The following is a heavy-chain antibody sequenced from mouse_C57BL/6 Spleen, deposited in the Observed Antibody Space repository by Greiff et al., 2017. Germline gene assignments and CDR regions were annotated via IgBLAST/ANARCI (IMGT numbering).Heavy chain of an antibody. CDR2: IYPGSGNT. J-gene: IGHJ2*01. Sequence: VKLQESGAELVRPGASVKLSCKASGYTFTDYYINWVKQRPGQGLEWIARIYPGSGNTYYNEKFKGKATLTAEKSSSTAYMQLSSLTSEDSAVYFCAREDYLDYWGQGTTLTVSS. CDR1: GYTFTDYY. V-gene: IGHV1-76*01. CDR3: AREDYLDY.